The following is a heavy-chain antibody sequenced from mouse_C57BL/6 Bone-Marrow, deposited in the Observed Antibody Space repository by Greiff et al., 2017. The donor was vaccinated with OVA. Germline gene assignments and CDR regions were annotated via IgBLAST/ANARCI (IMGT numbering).Heavy chain of an antibody. CDR2: IYPGSGNT. D-gene: IGHD1-1*02. CDR1: GYSFTNYY. Sequence: QVQLKQSGPELVKPGASVKISCKASGYSFTNYYIHWVKQRPGQGLEWIGWIYPGSGNTKYNEKFKGKATLTADTTSTTAYMLPSLLPSEVSAVYYGSIAFISSYGGYAMDYWGQGTSVTVSS. V-gene: IGHV1-66*01. J-gene: IGHJ4*01. CDR3: SIAFISSYGGYAMDY.